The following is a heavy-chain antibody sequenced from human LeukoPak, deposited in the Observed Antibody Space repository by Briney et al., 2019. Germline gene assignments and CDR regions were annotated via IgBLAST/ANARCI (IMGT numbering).Heavy chain of an antibody. CDR1: GFTFSSYA. CDR2: IYSGGST. V-gene: IGHV3-53*01. D-gene: IGHD7-27*01. CDR3: VGTNFDY. J-gene: IGHJ4*02. Sequence: PGGSLRLSCAASGFTFSSYAMSWVRQAPGKGLEWVSVIYSGGSTYYADSVKGRFTISRDNSKNTLYLQMNSLRAEDTAVYYCVGTNFDYWGQGTLVTVSS.